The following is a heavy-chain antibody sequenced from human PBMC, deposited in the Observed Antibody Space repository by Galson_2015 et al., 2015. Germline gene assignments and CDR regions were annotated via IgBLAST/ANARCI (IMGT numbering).Heavy chain of an antibody. D-gene: IGHD6-6*01. V-gene: IGHV3-9*01. J-gene: IGHJ6*03. CDR1: GFTFDDYA. CDR3: AKDNRGSSSRFDYYYYYMDV. CDR2: ISWNSGSI. Sequence: SLRLSCAASGFTFDDYAMHWVRQAPGKGLEWVSGISWNSGSIGYADSVKGRFTISRDNAKNSLYLQMNSLRAEDTALYYCAKDNRGSSSRFDYYYYYMDVWGKGTTVTVSS.